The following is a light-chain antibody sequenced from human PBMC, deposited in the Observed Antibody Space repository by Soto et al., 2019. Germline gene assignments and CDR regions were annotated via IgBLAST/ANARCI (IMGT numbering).Light chain of an antibody. V-gene: IGKV3-20*01. CDR2: GAS. CDR3: QQYGSSPPWT. CDR1: QSVSSSY. Sequence: IPLTHSPRTLSFSPGERATLSCRASQSVSSSYLAWYQQKPGQAPRLVLYGASSRATGIPDRFSGSGSGTDFTLTISRLEPEDFAVYYCQQYGSSPPWTFGQGTKVDIK. J-gene: IGKJ1*01.